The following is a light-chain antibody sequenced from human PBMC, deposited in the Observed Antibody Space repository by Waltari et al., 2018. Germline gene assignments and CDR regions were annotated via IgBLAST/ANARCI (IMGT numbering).Light chain of an antibody. J-gene: IGKJ4*01. CDR2: DAS. CDR1: QSLSNND. CDR3: QKYGSTPRP. Sequence: EIVLTQSPGTLSLSPGQRASLSCRASQSLSNNDVAWYQHKPGQAPRLLIFDASRRATGIPDRFSGSGSGTDFTLTISSLEPEDFAVYYCQKYGSTPRPFGGGTKVEIK. V-gene: IGKV3-20*01.